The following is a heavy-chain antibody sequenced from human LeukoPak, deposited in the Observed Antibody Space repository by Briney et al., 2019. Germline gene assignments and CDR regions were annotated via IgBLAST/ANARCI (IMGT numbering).Heavy chain of an antibody. V-gene: IGHV4-39*07. D-gene: IGHD3-10*01. CDR3: ARVLRRDYYGSGSRLDY. CDR1: GGSISSSSYY. CDR2: INHSGST. Sequence: SETLSLTCTVSGGSISSSSYYWGWIRQPPGKGLEWIGEINHSGSTNYSPSLKSRVTISIDTSKNQFSLRLSSVTAADTAVYYCARVLRRDYYGSGSRLDYWGQGTLVTVSS. J-gene: IGHJ4*02.